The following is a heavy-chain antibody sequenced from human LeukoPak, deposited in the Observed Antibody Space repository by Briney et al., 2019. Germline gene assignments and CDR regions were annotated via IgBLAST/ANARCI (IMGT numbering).Heavy chain of an antibody. V-gene: IGHV4-59*01. J-gene: IGHJ5*02. CDR1: GGSISSYY. D-gene: IGHD2-2*01. CDR2: IYYSGST. Sequence: SETLSLTCTVSGGSISSYYWSWIRQPPGKGLEWIGSIYYSGSTNYNPSLKSRVTISVDTSKNQFSLKLSSVTAADTAVYYCARTSCSSTSCYWGDWFDPWGQGTLVTVSS. CDR3: ARTSCSSTSCYWGDWFDP.